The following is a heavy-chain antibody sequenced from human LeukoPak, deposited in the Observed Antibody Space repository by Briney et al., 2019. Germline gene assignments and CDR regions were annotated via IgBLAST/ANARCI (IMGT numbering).Heavy chain of an antibody. CDR2: ISGSGDST. Sequence: GGSLRLSCATSGFTFSSYVMSWVRQAPGKGLEWVSAISGSGDSTFYADSVKGRFTISRDNSKNTLYLQMNSLRAEDTAVYYCAKAAYYYDSSGYQDYWGQGTLVTVSS. CDR1: GFTFSSYV. J-gene: IGHJ4*02. V-gene: IGHV3-23*01. CDR3: AKAAYYYDSSGYQDY. D-gene: IGHD3-22*01.